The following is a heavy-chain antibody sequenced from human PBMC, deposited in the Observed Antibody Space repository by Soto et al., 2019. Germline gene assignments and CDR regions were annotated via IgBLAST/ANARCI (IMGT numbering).Heavy chain of an antibody. Sequence: ASVKVSCKASGYTFTSYYMHWVRQAPGQGLEWMGIINPSGGSTSYAQRFQGRVTMTRDTSTSTVYMELSSLRSEDTAVYYCARESITIFGVVIMGHYSSYGMDVSGQAPTLTVSS. CDR2: INPSGGST. J-gene: IGHJ6*02. D-gene: IGHD3-3*01. CDR1: GYTFTSYY. V-gene: IGHV1-46*01. CDR3: ARESITIFGVVIMGHYSSYGMDV.